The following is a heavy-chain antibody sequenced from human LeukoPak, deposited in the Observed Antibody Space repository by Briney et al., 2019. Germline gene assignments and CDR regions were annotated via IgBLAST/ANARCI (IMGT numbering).Heavy chain of an antibody. D-gene: IGHD4-17*01. Sequence: PSETLSLTCTVSDGSISSSSYFWGWIRQPPGKGPEWIGSVSYRGKTFYNPSLRSRLTISLDPSKNQFSLKLSSVTAADTAVYYCDYGDYGWFDPWGQGTLVTVSS. CDR1: DGSISSSSYF. V-gene: IGHV4-39*01. CDR3: DYGDYGWFDP. J-gene: IGHJ5*02. CDR2: VSYRGKT.